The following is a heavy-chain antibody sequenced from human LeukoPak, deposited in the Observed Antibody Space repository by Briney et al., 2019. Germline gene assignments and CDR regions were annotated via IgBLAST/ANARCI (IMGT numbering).Heavy chain of an antibody. J-gene: IGHJ4*02. D-gene: IGHD5-18*01. CDR2: IYYRGST. Sequence: SETLSLTCTVSGGSISSYYWSWIRQPPGKGLEWIGYIYYRGSTNYNPSLKSRVTISVDTSKNQFSLKLSSVTAADTAVYYCARVNPVTVDTAMAEYFDYWGQGTLVTVSS. V-gene: IGHV4-59*08. CDR1: GGSISSYY. CDR3: ARVNPVTVDTAMAEYFDY.